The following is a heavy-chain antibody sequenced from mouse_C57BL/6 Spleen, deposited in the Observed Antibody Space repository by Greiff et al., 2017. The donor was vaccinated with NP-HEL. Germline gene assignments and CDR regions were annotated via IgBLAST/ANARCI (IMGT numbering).Heavy chain of an antibody. CDR2: ISSGGSYT. J-gene: IGHJ2*01. CDR3: ARDLDSSGLFDY. Sequence: DVQLVESGGDLVKPGGSLKLSCAASGFTFSSYGMSWVRQTPDKRLEWVATISSGGSYTYYPDSVKGRFTISRDNAKNTLYLQMSSLKSEDTAMYYCARDLDSSGLFDYWGQGTTLTVSS. CDR1: GFTFSSYG. V-gene: IGHV5-6*01. D-gene: IGHD3-2*02.